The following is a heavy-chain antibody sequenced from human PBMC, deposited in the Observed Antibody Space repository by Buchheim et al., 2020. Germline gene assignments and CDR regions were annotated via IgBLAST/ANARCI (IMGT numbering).Heavy chain of an antibody. J-gene: IGHJ6*02. Sequence: EVQLVESGGGLVQPGGSLRLSCAASGFSFSSHWMSWVRQAPGKGLEWVAKIKNDGSDKWYVDSVKGRFTISKDNAKNSLFLQMNSLRDEDTAVYYCATWAFYHGVDVWGQGTT. CDR2: IKNDGSDK. D-gene: IGHD7-27*01. V-gene: IGHV3-7*01. CDR3: ATWAFYHGVDV. CDR1: GFSFSSHW.